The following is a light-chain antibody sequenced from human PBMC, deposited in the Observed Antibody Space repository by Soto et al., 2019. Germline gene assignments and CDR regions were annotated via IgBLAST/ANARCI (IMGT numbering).Light chain of an antibody. CDR2: DVS. CDR3: SSYTSSSTLEGV. J-gene: IGLJ1*01. V-gene: IGLV2-14*01. Sequence: QSVLTQPASVSGSPGQSITISCTGTSSDVGGYNYVSWYQQHPGKAPKLMIYDVSNRPSGVSNRFSGSKSGNTASLTISGLQAEDEADYYCSSYTSSSTLEGVFGTGTKVNVL. CDR1: SSDVGGYNY.